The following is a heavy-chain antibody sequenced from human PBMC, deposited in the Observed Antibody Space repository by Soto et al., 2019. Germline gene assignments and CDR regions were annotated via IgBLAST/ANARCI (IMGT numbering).Heavy chain of an antibody. CDR3: GREGGGGVDIVATMALDY. D-gene: IGHD5-12*01. Sequence: QVQLVQSGAEVKKPGSSVKVSCKASGGTFSSYAISWVRQAPGQGLEWMGGIIPIFGTANYAQKFQGRVTIPADEPKDEAYREGGSRRAEDTAGYYCGREGGGGVDIVATMALDYWGQGTLVTVSS. V-gene: IGHV1-69*01. CDR1: GGTFSSYA. J-gene: IGHJ4*02. CDR2: IIPIFGTA.